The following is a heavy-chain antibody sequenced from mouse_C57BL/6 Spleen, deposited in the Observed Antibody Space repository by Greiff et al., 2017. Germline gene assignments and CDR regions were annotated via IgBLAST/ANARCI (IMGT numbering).Heavy chain of an antibody. Sequence: QVQLQQPGAELVMPGASVKLSCKASGYTFTSYWMHWVKQRPGQGLEWIGEIDPSDSYTNYNQKFKGKSTLTVDKSSSTAYMQLSSLTSEDSAVYYCARGQYYGSSYYFDYWGRGTTLTVSS. D-gene: IGHD1-1*01. V-gene: IGHV1-69*01. CDR2: IDPSDSYT. J-gene: IGHJ2*01. CDR3: ARGQYYGSSYYFDY. CDR1: GYTFTSYW.